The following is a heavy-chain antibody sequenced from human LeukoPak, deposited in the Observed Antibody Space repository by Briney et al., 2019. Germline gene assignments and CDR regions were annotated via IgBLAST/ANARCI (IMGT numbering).Heavy chain of an antibody. D-gene: IGHD6-6*01. J-gene: IGHJ4*02. CDR2: ISGSGGST. CDR1: GFTFTSYA. Sequence: PGGSLRLSCAASGFTFTSYAMSWVRPAPGKGLEWVSAISGSGGSTYYAHSVKGRFTISRDNSKNTLYLQMNSLRAEDTAVYYCAKGGSPYSGSSVWGQGTLVTVSS. CDR3: AKGGSPYSGSSV. V-gene: IGHV3-23*01.